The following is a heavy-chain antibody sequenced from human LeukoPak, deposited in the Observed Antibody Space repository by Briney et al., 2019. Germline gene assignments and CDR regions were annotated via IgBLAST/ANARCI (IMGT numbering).Heavy chain of an antibody. V-gene: IGHV1-46*01. CDR2: INPSGGST. CDR3: ARGDIVVVPPHY. J-gene: IGHJ4*02. CDR1: GYTFTSYY. Sequence: GASVKVSCKASGYTFTSYYVHWVRQAPGQGLEWMGIINPSGGSTSYAQKFQGRVTMTRDMSTSTVYMELSSLRSEDTAVYYCARGDIVVVPPHYWGQGTLVTVSS. D-gene: IGHD2-2*01.